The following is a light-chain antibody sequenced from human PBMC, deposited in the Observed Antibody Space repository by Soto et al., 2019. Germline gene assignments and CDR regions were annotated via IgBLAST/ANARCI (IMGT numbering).Light chain of an antibody. CDR3: QQYNNWPPIT. Sequence: EIVMTQAPATLSVSPGESHTLSCRASQSVGGKLAWYQQKPGQAPTLXXYDAYTRATGIPARFSGSGSGTEFTLRISSLQSEDFAVYYCQQYNNWPPITFGQGTRLEI. J-gene: IGKJ5*01. CDR1: QSVGGK. CDR2: DAY. V-gene: IGKV3-15*01.